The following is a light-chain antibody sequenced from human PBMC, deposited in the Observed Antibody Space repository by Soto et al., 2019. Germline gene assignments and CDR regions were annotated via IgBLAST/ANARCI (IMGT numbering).Light chain of an antibody. CDR1: QSISSNF. CDR3: QQYGGSPRT. V-gene: IGKV3-20*01. CDR2: GAS. Sequence: EIVLTQSPGTLSLSPGEGATLSCRASQSISSNFLAWYQQKRGQAPRLLIHGASNRATGIPDRLSGSGSGTDFTLTITRLEPEDFAVYYCQQYGGSPRTVGQGTKVDIK. J-gene: IGKJ1*01.